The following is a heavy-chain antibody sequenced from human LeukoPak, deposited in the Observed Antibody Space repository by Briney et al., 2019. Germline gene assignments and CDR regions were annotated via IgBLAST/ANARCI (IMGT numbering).Heavy chain of an antibody. V-gene: IGHV4-59*08. J-gene: IGHJ4*02. CDR1: GGSISSYY. D-gene: IGHD5-12*01. Sequence: SETLSLTCTVSGGSISSYYWSWIRQRPGKGLEWIGYIYYTGSTNCNPSLKSRVSISVDPSKTQFSLKVNSVTAADTAVYYCARLKRSGPGVIDCWGQGTLVTVCS. CDR2: IYYTGST. CDR3: ARLKRSGPGVIDC.